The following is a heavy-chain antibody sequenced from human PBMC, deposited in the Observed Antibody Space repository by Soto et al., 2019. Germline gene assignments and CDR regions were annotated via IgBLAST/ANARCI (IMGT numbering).Heavy chain of an antibody. CDR3: ARGVNRTIIGQWLVISLDY. CDR1: GDSVSSNSAA. V-gene: IGHV6-1*01. CDR2: TYYRSKWYN. D-gene: IGHD6-19*01. Sequence: SQTLSLTFAISGDSVSSNSAAWSWIRQSPSRGLEWLGRTYYRSKWYNDYAVSVKRRIINKPETSKNKFSLQLNSVTPEDTAVYYCARGVNRTIIGQWLVISLDYWRQGTLVTVSS. J-gene: IGHJ4*02.